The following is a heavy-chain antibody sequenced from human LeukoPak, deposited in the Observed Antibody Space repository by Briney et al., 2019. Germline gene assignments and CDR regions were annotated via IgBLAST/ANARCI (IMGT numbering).Heavy chain of an antibody. J-gene: IGHJ4*02. CDR2: INAGNGNT. CDR1: GYTFTSYA. D-gene: IGHD5-18*01. CDR3: ARDLVRQRGYSPASY. V-gene: IGHV1-3*03. Sequence: ASVKVSCKASGYTFTSYAMHWVRQAPGQRLEWMGWINAGNGNTKYSQEFQGRVTITRDTSASTAYMELSSLRSEDTAVYYCARDLVRQRGYSPASYWGQGTLVIVSS.